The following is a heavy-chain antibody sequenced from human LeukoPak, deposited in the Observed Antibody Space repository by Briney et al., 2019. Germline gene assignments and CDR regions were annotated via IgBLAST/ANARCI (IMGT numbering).Heavy chain of an antibody. CDR3: ARDVRPDY. V-gene: IGHV3-7*04. D-gene: IGHD6-6*01. Sequence: GGSLRLSCAASGFTFSSYWMSWVRQAPGEGLEWVANIKQDGTEKYYMDSVKGRFSISRDNAKNSLYLQMNALRAEDTAVYYCARDVRPDYWGQGTLVTVS. CDR2: IKQDGTEK. CDR1: GFTFSSYW. J-gene: IGHJ4*02.